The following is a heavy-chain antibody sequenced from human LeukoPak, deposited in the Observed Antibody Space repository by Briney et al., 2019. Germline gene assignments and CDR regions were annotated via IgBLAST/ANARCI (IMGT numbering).Heavy chain of an antibody. CDR3: AREMYYYGSGPKIYYYYGMDV. V-gene: IGHV1-18*01. D-gene: IGHD3-10*01. CDR1: GYTFTSYG. Sequence: ASVKVSCKASGYTFTSYGISWVRQAPGQGLEWMGWISAYNGNTNYAQKFQGRVTITRDTSASTAYMELSSLRSEDTAVYYCAREMYYYGSGPKIYYYYGMDVWGQGTTVTVSS. J-gene: IGHJ6*02. CDR2: ISAYNGNT.